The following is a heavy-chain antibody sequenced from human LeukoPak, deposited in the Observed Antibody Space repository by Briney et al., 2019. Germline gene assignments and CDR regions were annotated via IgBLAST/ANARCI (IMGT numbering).Heavy chain of an antibody. CDR3: ASELDYYDSSGYDY. CDR2: IVVGGGNT. D-gene: IGHD3-22*01. CDR1: GFTFTSSA. V-gene: IGHV1-58*01. J-gene: IGHJ4*02. Sequence: GASVKVSCKASGFTFTSSAVQWVRQARGQRLEWIGWIVVGGGNTNYAQKFQGRVTITADKSTSTAYMELSSLRSEDTAVYYCASELDYYDSSGYDYWGQGTLVTVS.